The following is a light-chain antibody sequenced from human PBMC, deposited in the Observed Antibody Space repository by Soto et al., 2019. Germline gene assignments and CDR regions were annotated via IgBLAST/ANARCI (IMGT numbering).Light chain of an antibody. CDR3: CSYTTSSTVV. Sequence: SALTQPASVSGSPGQSITISCTGTSSDVGAYNYVSWYQQYPGKAPKVIIYDVSNRPSGVSNRFSGSKSGNTASLTISGLQAEDEADYYCCSYTTSSTVVFGGGTKLTVL. CDR1: SSDVGAYNY. CDR2: DVS. J-gene: IGLJ2*01. V-gene: IGLV2-14*01.